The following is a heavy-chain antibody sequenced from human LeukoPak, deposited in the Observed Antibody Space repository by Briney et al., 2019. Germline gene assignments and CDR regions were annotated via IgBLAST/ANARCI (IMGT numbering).Heavy chain of an antibody. CDR2: IYPGDSDT. CDR1: GYSFTSYW. V-gene: IGHV5-51*01. J-gene: IGHJ4*02. D-gene: IGHD3-22*01. Sequence: RGESLKISCKGSGYSFTSYWIAWVRQMPGKGLEWMGIIYPGDSDTRYSPSFQGQVTISADKSISTAYLQWSSLKASDTAMYYCARQSTSYDSSGYYYNYWVQGTLVTVSS. CDR3: ARQSTSYDSSGYYYNY.